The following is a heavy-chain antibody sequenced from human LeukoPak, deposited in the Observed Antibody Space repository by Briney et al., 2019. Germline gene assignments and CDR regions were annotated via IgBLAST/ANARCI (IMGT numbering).Heavy chain of an antibody. CDR3: AKGHTYGMI. CDR1: GFSFSDFY. D-gene: IGHD5-18*01. J-gene: IGHJ1*01. CDR2: ISTTGTTM. Sequence: GGSLRLSCAASGFSFSDFYMSWLRQTPGKGLEWVSYISTTGTTMDYADSVKGRFTISRDNAKDSLYLQMNNLGAEDTAVYYCAKGHTYGMIWGQGTLVTVSS. V-gene: IGHV3-11*01.